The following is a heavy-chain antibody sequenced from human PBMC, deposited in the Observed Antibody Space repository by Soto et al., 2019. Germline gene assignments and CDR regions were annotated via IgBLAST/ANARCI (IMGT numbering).Heavy chain of an antibody. Sequence: AGGSLRLSCAASGFTFSSYGMHWVRQAPGKGLEWVAVIWYDGSNKYYADSVKGRFTISRDNSKNTLYLQMNSLRAEDTAVYYCARDTVTSPYYYGMDVWRQGTTVTVSS. J-gene: IGHJ6*02. CDR2: IWYDGSNK. D-gene: IGHD4-17*01. CDR1: GFTFSSYG. V-gene: IGHV3-33*01. CDR3: ARDTVTSPYYYGMDV.